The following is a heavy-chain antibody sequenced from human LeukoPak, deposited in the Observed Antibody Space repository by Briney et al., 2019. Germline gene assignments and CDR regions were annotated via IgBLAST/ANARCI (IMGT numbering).Heavy chain of an antibody. D-gene: IGHD6-19*01. Sequence: ASVKVSCKASGYTFTSYGISWVRQAPGQGLEWMGWISAYNANTNYAQNLQGRVTMTTDTSTSTAYMELRSLRSDDTAVYYCARVIAVAGILAFDIWGQGTMVTVSS. J-gene: IGHJ3*02. CDR3: ARVIAVAGILAFDI. V-gene: IGHV1-18*04. CDR1: GYTFTSYG. CDR2: ISAYNANT.